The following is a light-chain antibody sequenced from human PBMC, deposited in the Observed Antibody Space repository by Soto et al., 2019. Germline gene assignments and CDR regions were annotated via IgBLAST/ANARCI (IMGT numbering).Light chain of an antibody. J-gene: IGKJ2*03. CDR1: QGIARS. CDR2: DAS. Sequence: AIQLTQSPSSLSASVGDRVTFTCRASQGIARSLAWYQQKPGAAPKLLIYDASTLESGVPSRFSASGSGTDFNLTISSLQPEDFATYFCQQCTTYMYSFGQGTKLEI. CDR3: QQCTTYMYS. V-gene: IGKV1-13*02.